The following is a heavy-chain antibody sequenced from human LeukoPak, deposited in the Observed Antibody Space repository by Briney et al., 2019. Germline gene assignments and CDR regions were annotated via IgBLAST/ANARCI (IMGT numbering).Heavy chain of an antibody. CDR2: IYPRDGST. CDR1: GYTLTELS. CDR3: ARDQEGFDY. Sequence: ASVQVSCKVSGYTLTELSIHWVRQAPGQGLEWMGMIYPRDGSTSYAQKFQGRVTVTRDTSTSTVHMELSGLRSEDTAVYYCARDQEGFDYWGQGTLVTVSS. V-gene: IGHV1-46*01. J-gene: IGHJ4*02.